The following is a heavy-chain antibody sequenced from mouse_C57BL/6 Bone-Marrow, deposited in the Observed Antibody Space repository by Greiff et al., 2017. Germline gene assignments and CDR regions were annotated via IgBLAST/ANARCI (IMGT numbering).Heavy chain of an antibody. CDR2: IDPSDSYT. D-gene: IGHD2-5*01. CDR1: GYTFTSYW. J-gene: IGHJ4*01. Sequence: QVQLQQPGAELVKPGASVKLSCKASGYTFTSYWMQWVKQRPGQGLEWIGEIDPSDSYTNYNQKFKGKATLTVATSSSTAYMQLSSLTSEDSAVYYCASLYYSNFHYYAMDYWGQGTSVTVSS. V-gene: IGHV1-50*01. CDR3: ASLYYSNFHYYAMDY.